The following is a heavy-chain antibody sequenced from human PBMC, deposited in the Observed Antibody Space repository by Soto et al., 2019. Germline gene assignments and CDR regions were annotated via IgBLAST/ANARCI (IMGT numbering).Heavy chain of an antibody. CDR2: IKSKTDGGTA. V-gene: IGHV3-15*01. D-gene: IGHD3-10*01. CDR1: GLTFSNAW. Sequence: EVHLVESGGGLVKPGESLRVSCVASGLTFSNAWMSWVRQAPGKGLEWVGRIKSKTDGGTADYAAPVKGRCTISRDDSKNTLYLQMNSLKSEDTAVYYCTTETIPWYWGQATLVTVSS. J-gene: IGHJ4*02. CDR3: TTETIPWY.